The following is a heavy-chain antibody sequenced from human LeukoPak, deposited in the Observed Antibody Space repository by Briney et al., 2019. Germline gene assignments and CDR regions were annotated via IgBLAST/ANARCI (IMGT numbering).Heavy chain of an antibody. Sequence: SVKVSCKASGGTFSSYAISWVRQSPGQGFEWVGRIIPILGIANYAQKFQGRVTITADKSTSTAYMELSSLRSEDTAVYYCARDRAPEFRAFDIWGQGTMVTVSS. D-gene: IGHD3-10*01. J-gene: IGHJ3*02. V-gene: IGHV1-69*04. CDR2: IIPILGIA. CDR1: GGTFSSYA. CDR3: ARDRAPEFRAFDI.